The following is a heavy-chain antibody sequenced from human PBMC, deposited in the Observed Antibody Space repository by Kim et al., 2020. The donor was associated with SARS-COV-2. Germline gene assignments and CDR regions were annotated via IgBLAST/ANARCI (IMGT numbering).Heavy chain of an antibody. Sequence: GGSLRLSCAASGFTFSSYAMSWVRQAPGKGLEWVSVIYSGGSSTYYADSVKGRFTISRDNSKNTLYLQMNSLRAEDPAVNYCAKSQRRGGDGSNFPRFD. CDR3: AKSQRRGGDGSNFPRFD. CDR1: GFTFSSYA. D-gene: IGHD3-16*01. CDR2: IYSGGSST. J-gene: IGHJ4*01. V-gene: IGHV3-23*03.